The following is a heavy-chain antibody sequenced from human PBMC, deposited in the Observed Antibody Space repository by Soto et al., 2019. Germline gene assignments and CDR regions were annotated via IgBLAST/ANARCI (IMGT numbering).Heavy chain of an antibody. CDR2: MNRNSGNT. J-gene: IGHJ6*02. Sequence: QVQLVQSGAEVKKPGASVKVSCKASGYTFTSYDINWVRQATGQGLEWMGWMNRNSGNTGYAQKFQGRVTMTRNTSISTAYMELSSMRSEDTAVYYCANTNYDIWSGAYGMDVWGQGTTVTVSS. CDR3: ANTNYDIWSGAYGMDV. D-gene: IGHD3-3*01. CDR1: GYTFTSYD. V-gene: IGHV1-8*01.